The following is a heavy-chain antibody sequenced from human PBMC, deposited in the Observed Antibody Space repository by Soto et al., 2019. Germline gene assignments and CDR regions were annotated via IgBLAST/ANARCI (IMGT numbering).Heavy chain of an antibody. Sequence: ASVKVSCKASGYSFTSYGISWVRQAPGQVLEWMGWIRVYNGNTNYAQKLQGRVTMTTDTSTSTAYMELNSLRPEDTALYYCAKDHYGSAIYGMDVWGQGTTVTVSS. CDR1: GYSFTSYG. V-gene: IGHV1-18*01. J-gene: IGHJ6*02. CDR3: AKDHYGSAIYGMDV. CDR2: IRVYNGNT. D-gene: IGHD3-10*01.